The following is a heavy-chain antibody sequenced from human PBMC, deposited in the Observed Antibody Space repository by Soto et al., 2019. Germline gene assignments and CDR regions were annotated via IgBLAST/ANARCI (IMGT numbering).Heavy chain of an antibody. D-gene: IGHD5-12*01. J-gene: IGHJ6*02. Sequence: QVQLVESGGGVVQPGRSLRLSCAASGFTFSSYGMHWVHQAPGKGLEWVAVIWYDGSNKYYADSVKGRFTISRDNSKNTLYLQMNSLRAEDTAVYYCARVFGGYANYYYYGMDVWGQGTTVTVSS. V-gene: IGHV3-33*01. CDR3: ARVFGGYANYYYYGMDV. CDR1: GFTFSSYG. CDR2: IWYDGSNK.